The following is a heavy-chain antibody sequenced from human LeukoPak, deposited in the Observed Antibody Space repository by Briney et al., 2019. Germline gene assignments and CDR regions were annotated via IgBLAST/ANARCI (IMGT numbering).Heavy chain of an antibody. J-gene: IGHJ5*02. D-gene: IGHD3-22*01. CDR1: GFTFRSYG. V-gene: IGHV3-7*01. CDR3: ARDMDYYDSSAPTLWFDP. CDR2: IKQDGSEK. Sequence: GGSLRLSCEASGFTFRSYGMSWVRQAPGKGLEWVANIKQDGSEKYYVDSVKGRFTISRDNAKNSLYLQMNSLRAEDTAVYYCARDMDYYDSSAPTLWFDPWGQGTLVTVSS.